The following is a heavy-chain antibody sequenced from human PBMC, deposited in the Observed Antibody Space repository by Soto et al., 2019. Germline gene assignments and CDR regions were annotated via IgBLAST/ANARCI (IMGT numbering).Heavy chain of an antibody. CDR2: IYHSGST. V-gene: IGHV4-4*02. CDR3: ARNGGGTMVRGVTDDDAFDI. J-gene: IGHJ3*02. D-gene: IGHD3-10*01. CDR1: GGSISSSNW. Sequence: QVQLQESGPGLVKPWGTLSLTCAVSGGSISSSNWWSWVRQPPGKGLEWIGEIYHSGSTNYNPSLKSRVIISVDKSKNQFSLKLSSVTAADTAVYYCARNGGGTMVRGVTDDDAFDIWGQGTMVTVSP.